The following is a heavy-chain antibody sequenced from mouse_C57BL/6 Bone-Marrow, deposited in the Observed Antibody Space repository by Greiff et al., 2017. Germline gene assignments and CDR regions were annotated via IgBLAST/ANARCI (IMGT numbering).Heavy chain of an antibody. Sequence: EVKLVESGAELVKPGASVKLSCTASGFNIKDYYMHWVKQRTEQGLEWIGRIDPEDGETKYAPKFQGKATITADTSSNTAYLQLSSLTSEDTAVYDCASPYYYGSIFLNYWGQGTTLTVSS. J-gene: IGHJ2*01. CDR2: IDPEDGET. V-gene: IGHV14-2*01. CDR1: GFNIKDYY. D-gene: IGHD1-1*01. CDR3: ASPYYYGSIFLNY.